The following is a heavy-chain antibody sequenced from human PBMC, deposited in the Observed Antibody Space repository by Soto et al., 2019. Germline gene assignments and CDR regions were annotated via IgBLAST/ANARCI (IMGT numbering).Heavy chain of an antibody. D-gene: IGHD3-22*01. CDR1: GYTFTSSG. V-gene: IGHV1-18*01. Sequence: QVQLVQSGAEVKKPGASVKVSCKASGYTFTSSGISWVRQAPGQVLERMGWISAYNGNPNYAPTSQGRVTMTKDTSTSTPYMERRSLRSDATAVYYCARVLSRGYYYYGMDVWGQGTTVTVSS. CDR2: ISAYNGNP. J-gene: IGHJ6*02. CDR3: ARVLSRGYYYYGMDV.